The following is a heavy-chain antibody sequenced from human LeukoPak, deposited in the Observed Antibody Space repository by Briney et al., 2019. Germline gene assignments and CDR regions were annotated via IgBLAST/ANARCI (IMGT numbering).Heavy chain of an antibody. Sequence: GASVKVSCKASGYTFTSYAMHWVRQAPGQRLEWMGWINAGNGNTKYSQKFQGRVTITRGTSASTAYMELSSLRSKDTAVYYCASPGPPYSGYDYDAFDIWGQGTMVTVSS. CDR3: ASPGPPYSGYDYDAFDI. D-gene: IGHD5-12*01. CDR1: GYTFTSYA. V-gene: IGHV1-3*01. J-gene: IGHJ3*02. CDR2: INAGNGNT.